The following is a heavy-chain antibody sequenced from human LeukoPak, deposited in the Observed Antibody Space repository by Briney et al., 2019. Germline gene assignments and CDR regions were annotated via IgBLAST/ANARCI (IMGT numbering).Heavy chain of an antibody. CDR2: ISGSGTYR. CDR1: AFTFTSYA. Sequence: PGGSLRLSCAASAFTFTSYAMSWVRQAPGKGLEWVSGISGSGTYRYYADSVKGRLTIHRDNSKNMMYLQINSLRAEDMAKYYCAKEDSGSYNFWGRGTRVTVSS. D-gene: IGHD1-26*01. CDR3: AKEDSGSYNF. V-gene: IGHV3-23*01. J-gene: IGHJ4*02.